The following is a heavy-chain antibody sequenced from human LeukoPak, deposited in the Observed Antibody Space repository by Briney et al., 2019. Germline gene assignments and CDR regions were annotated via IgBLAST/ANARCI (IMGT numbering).Heavy chain of an antibody. CDR1: GFTFSSYA. Sequence: PGGSLRLSCAASGFTFSSYAMSWVRQAPGKGLEWVSAISGSGGSTYYADSVKGRFTISRDNSKNTLYLQMNSLRAEDTAVYYCAKNGDDILTGYYTDAFDIWGQGTMVTVSS. V-gene: IGHV3-23*01. CDR3: AKNGDDILTGYYTDAFDI. J-gene: IGHJ3*02. CDR2: ISGSGGST. D-gene: IGHD3-9*01.